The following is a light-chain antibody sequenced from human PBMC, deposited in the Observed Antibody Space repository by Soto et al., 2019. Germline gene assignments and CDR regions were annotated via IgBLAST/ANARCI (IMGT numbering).Light chain of an antibody. J-gene: IGLJ2*01. CDR3: NSYTSSSAVV. CDR1: SSDIGTYNS. Sequence: QSVLTQPASVSGSPGQSVTISCTGTSSDIGTYNSVSWYQQHPGKASKLMIYDVTYRPSGISNRFSGSKSDNTASLTISGLQAEDEADYYCNSYTSSSAVVFGGGTKVTVL. CDR2: DVT. V-gene: IGLV2-14*03.